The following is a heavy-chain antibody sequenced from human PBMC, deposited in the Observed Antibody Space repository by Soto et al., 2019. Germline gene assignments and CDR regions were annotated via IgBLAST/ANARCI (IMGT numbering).Heavy chain of an antibody. J-gene: IGHJ4*02. D-gene: IGHD3-10*01. CDR1: GFTFSSYA. V-gene: IGHV3-23*01. CDR3: AKDGDGSGSYYPYYFDY. CDR2: ISGSGGST. Sequence: GESLKISCAASGFTFSSYAMSWVRQAPGKGLEWVSAISGSGGSTYYADSVKGRFTISRDNSKNTLYLQMNSLRAEDTAVYYCAKDGDGSGSYYPYYFDYWGQGTLVTVSS.